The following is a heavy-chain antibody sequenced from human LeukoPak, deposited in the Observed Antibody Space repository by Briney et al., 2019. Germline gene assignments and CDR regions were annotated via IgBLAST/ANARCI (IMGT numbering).Heavy chain of an antibody. CDR1: GFTFSNYW. CDR2: INSDGSSR. J-gene: IGHJ4*02. V-gene: IGHV3-74*01. CDR3: ASASSHRIAAGGDY. Sequence: GGSLRLSCAASGFTFSNYWMHWVRQAPGKGLVWVSRINSDGSSRNYADSVKGRFTISGDNAKNTLYLQMNSLRAEDTAVYYCASASSHRIAAGGDYWGQGTLVTVSS. D-gene: IGHD6-13*01.